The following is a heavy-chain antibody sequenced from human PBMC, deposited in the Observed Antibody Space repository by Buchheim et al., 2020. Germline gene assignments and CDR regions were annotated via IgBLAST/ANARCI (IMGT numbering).Heavy chain of an antibody. D-gene: IGHD4-23*01. CDR2: IWYDGSNK. V-gene: IGHV3-33*01. J-gene: IGHJ4*02. CDR3: ASEGATVVKKGFDY. CDR1: GFTFSSYG. Sequence: QVQLVESGGGVVQPGRSLRLSCAASGFTFSSYGMHWVRQAPGKGLEWVAVIWYDGSNKYYADSVKGRFTISRDNSKNTLYLQMNSLRAEDTAVYYCASEGATVVKKGFDYWGQGTL.